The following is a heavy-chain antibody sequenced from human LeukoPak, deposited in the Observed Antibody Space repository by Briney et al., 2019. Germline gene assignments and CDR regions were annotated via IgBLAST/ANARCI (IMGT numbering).Heavy chain of an antibody. V-gene: IGHV1-18*01. D-gene: IGHD1-26*01. J-gene: IGHJ4*02. CDR1: GYTFTSYG. Sequence: ASVKVSCKASGYTFTSYGISWVRQAPGQGLEWMGWISAYNGNTNYAQKLQGRVTMTTDTSTSTAYMELRSLRSDDTAVYYCARALGRIVGATSSDYWGQGTLVTVSS. CDR2: ISAYNGNT. CDR3: ARALGRIVGATSSDY.